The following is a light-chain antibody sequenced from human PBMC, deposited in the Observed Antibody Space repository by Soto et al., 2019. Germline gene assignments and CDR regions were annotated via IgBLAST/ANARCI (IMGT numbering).Light chain of an antibody. CDR2: AAS. CDR3: QQARRFPIT. CDR1: QDISNW. Sequence: DIQMTQSPSSVSASVGDRVTISSRASQDISNWLAWYQQKPGEAPKFLIYAASNLQSGVPSKFSVSGSGTDFTLTISSLQPEDFAVYYCQQARRFPITFRQGTRLEIK. V-gene: IGKV1-12*01. J-gene: IGKJ5*01.